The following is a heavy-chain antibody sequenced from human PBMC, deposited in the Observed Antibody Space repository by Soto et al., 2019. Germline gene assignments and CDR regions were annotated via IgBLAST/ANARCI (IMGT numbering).Heavy chain of an antibody. Sequence: GGSLRLSCAASGFTFSRYAMSWVRQAPGKGLEWVSAISGSGASTYYADSVKGRFTISRDNSKNTLYLQMNSLRAEDTAVYYCAKIVPYDFDSSGYWDRGLFDYWGQGTLVTVS. CDR2: ISGSGAST. CDR3: AKIVPYDFDSSGYWDRGLFDY. CDR1: GFTFSRYA. J-gene: IGHJ4*02. V-gene: IGHV3-23*01. D-gene: IGHD3-22*01.